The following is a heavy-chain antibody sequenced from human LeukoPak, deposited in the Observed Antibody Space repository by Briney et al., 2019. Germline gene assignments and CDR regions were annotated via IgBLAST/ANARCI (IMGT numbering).Heavy chain of an antibody. CDR2: IYYSGST. CDR1: VGSISSYY. V-gene: IGHV4-59*01. CDR3: ARGSTYYDFWSGYYSELFSFDI. Sequence: SETLSLTCTVSVGSISSYYWSWIRQPPGKGREWIGYIYYSGSTNYNPSLKSRVTISVDTSKNQFSLKLSSVTAADTAVYYCARGSTYYDFWSGYYSELFSFDIWGQGTMVTVSS. D-gene: IGHD3-3*01. J-gene: IGHJ3*02.